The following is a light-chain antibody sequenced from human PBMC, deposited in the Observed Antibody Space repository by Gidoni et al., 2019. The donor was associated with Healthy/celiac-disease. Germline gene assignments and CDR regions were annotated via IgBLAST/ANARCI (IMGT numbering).Light chain of an antibody. V-gene: IGKV4-1*01. J-gene: IGKJ1*01. CDR3: QQYYSTPRT. CDR1: QSVLYSSNNKNY. Sequence: DSVQIPAPDYLAVSLGERATINCKSSQSVLYSSNNKNYLAWYQQKPGQPPKLLIYWASTRESGVPDRFSGSGSGTDFTLTISSLQAEDVAVYYCQQYYSTPRTFGQGTKVEIK. CDR2: WAS.